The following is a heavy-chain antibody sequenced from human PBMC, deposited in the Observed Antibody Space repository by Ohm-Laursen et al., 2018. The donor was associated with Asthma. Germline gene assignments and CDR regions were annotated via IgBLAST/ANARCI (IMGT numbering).Heavy chain of an antibody. CDR1: GFTFSNHS. D-gene: IGHD3-10*01. V-gene: IGHV3-7*03. J-gene: IGHJ4*02. CDR3: AVSIYAYGEGAY. Sequence: SPRLSCSASGFTFSNHSLPWVRQAPGSGLEWVANINQDGSIWGYVDSVKGRFAISRDNAHNSLYLQMNSLRAEDTAFYYCAVSIYAYGEGAYWGQGTLVTVSS. CDR2: INQDGSIW.